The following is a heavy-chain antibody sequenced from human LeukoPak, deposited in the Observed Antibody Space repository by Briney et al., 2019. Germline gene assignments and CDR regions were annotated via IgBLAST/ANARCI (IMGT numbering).Heavy chain of an antibody. D-gene: IGHD5-24*01. CDR2: IDYSGNT. CDR1: GDFISRNGYY. V-gene: IGHV4-39*07. CDR3: ARVRRDGYNSPDY. Sequence: NASETLSLTCSVSGDFISRNGYYWGWIRQPPGQGLEWLGTIDYSGNTYYNPSLKSRVTISVDTSKNQFSLKLSSVTAADTAVYYCARVRRDGYNSPDYWGQGTLVTVSS. J-gene: IGHJ4*02.